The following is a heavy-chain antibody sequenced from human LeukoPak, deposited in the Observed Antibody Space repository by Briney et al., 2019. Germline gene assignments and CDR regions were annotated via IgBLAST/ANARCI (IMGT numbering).Heavy chain of an antibody. Sequence: GGSLRLSCAASGFSFSSYWMHWVRQAPGKGLVWVSRIKSDGKTNYADSVKGRFNISRDNSRNTLYLQMNSLRIEDTAFYYCAKDANYLRSSGYLIPIDFWGQGTLVTVSS. CDR1: GFSFSSYW. J-gene: IGHJ4*02. CDR2: IKSDGKT. CDR3: AKDANYLRSSGYLIPIDF. D-gene: IGHD3-22*01. V-gene: IGHV3-74*01.